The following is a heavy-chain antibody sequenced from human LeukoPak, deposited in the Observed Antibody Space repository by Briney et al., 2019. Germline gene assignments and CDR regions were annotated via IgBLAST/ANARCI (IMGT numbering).Heavy chain of an antibody. V-gene: IGHV1-69*13. Sequence: ASVKVSCKASGGTFSSYAISWVRQAPGQGLEWMGGIIPIFGTANYAQKFQGRVTITADESTSTAYMELSSLRSEDTAVYYCARDGILSRGMDVWGQGTTVTVSS. D-gene: IGHD2/OR15-2a*01. CDR1: GGTFSSYA. CDR3: ARDGILSRGMDV. J-gene: IGHJ6*02. CDR2: IIPIFGTA.